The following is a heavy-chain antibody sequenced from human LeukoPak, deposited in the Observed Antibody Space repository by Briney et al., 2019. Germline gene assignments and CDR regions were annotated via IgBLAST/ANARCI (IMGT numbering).Heavy chain of an antibody. J-gene: IGHJ4*02. CDR3: ARDGFIAAATDY. V-gene: IGHV3-30-3*01. CDR2: ISYDGSNK. D-gene: IGHD6-13*01. CDR1: GFTFSSYA. Sequence: GGSLRLSCAASGFTFSSYAMHWVRQAPGKGLEWVAVISYDGSNKYYADSVKGRFTISRDNAKNSLYLQMNSLRAEDTAVYYCARDGFIAAATDYWGQGTLVTVSS.